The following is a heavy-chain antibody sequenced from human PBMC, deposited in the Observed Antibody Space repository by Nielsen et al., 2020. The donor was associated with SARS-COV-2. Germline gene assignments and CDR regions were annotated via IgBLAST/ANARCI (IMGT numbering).Heavy chain of an antibody. CDR3: AKGIAAAGYVIMDV. Sequence: GESLKISCAASGFTFSSYAMSWVRQAPGKGLEWVSAISGSGGSTYYADSVKGRFTISRDNSKNTLYLQMNSLRAEDTAVYYCAKGIAAAGYVIMDVWGKGTTVTVSS. J-gene: IGHJ6*03. D-gene: IGHD6-13*01. CDR1: GFTFSSYA. V-gene: IGHV3-23*01. CDR2: ISGSGGST.